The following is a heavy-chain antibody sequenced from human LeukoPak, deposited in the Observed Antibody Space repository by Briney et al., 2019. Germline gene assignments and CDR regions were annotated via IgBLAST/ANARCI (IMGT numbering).Heavy chain of an antibody. V-gene: IGHV1-18*01. J-gene: IGHJ4*02. Sequence: GASVKVSCKASGYTFTTYGISWVRQAPGQGLEWMGWISAYEGNTNYAQKLQGRVTMTTDTSTSTAYMELRSLRSDDTAVYYCARDLYSSGWSCAGYWGQGTLVTVSS. CDR2: ISAYEGNT. CDR3: ARDLYSSGWSCAGY. D-gene: IGHD6-19*01. CDR1: GYTFTTYG.